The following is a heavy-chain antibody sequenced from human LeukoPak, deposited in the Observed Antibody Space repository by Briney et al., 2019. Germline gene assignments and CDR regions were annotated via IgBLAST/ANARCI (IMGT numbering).Heavy chain of an antibody. J-gene: IGHJ3*01. CDR1: GSSISRGNY. D-gene: IGHD6-13*01. V-gene: IGHV4-38-2*02. CDR2: MSHGGSS. Sequence: PSETLSLTCSVSGSSISRGNYWGWIRQPPGKGLEWVGSMSHGGSSDYNPSLKSRVTILLDTSKSHFSLKLTSVTAADTAMYYCARGMQLLVRDAFDVWGLGTMVTVSS. CDR3: ARGMQLLVRDAFDV.